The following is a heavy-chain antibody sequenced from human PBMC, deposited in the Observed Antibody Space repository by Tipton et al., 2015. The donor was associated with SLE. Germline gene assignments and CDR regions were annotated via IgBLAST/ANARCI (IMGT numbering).Heavy chain of an antibody. CDR1: GGSISSHY. CDR3: ASITFWSGYIPFDY. Sequence: TLSLTCTVSGGSISSHYWSWIRQPPGKGLEWIGYMYYTGSAHYNPPLRNRVTMSLDTSKNQFSLKLSSVTAADTAMYYCASITFWSGYIPFDYWGQGTLVTVSS. J-gene: IGHJ4*02. CDR2: MYYTGSA. D-gene: IGHD3-3*01. V-gene: IGHV4-59*11.